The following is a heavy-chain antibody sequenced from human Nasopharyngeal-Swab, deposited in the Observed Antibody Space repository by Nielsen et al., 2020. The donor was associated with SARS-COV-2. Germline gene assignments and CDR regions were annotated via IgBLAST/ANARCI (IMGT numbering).Heavy chain of an antibody. V-gene: IGHV3-33*01. D-gene: IGHD6-19*01. CDR3: ARDRGIAVAGNYYYGMYV. CDR2: IWYDGSNK. Sequence: GESLKISCAASGFTFSSYGMHWVRQAPGKGLEWVAVIWYDGSNKYYADSVKGRFTISRDNSKNTLYLQMNSLRAEDTAVYYCARDRGIAVAGNYYYGMYVWGQGTTVTVSS. J-gene: IGHJ6*02. CDR1: GFTFSSYG.